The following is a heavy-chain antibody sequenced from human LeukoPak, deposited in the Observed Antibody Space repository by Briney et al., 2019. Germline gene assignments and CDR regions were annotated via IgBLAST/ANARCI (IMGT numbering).Heavy chain of an antibody. J-gene: IGHJ4*02. V-gene: IGHV3-48*01. CDR2: ISRSSSTI. D-gene: IGHD3-9*01. CDR3: AKGGILRYFDWLPYDYFDY. Sequence: GPLRLSCAASDSTSRSNGLNWVGQVQGRGREWVSSISRSSSTIYYADSVKGRFTISRGNAKNSLYLQMNSLRAEDTAVYYCAKGGILRYFDWLPYDYFDYWGQGTLVTVSS. CDR1: DSTSRSNG.